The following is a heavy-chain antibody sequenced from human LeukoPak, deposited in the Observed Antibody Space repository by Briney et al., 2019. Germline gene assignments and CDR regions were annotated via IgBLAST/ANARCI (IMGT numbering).Heavy chain of an antibody. CDR2: IYHSGST. J-gene: IGHJ6*03. Sequence: SGTLSLTCAVSGGSISSSNWWSWVRQPPGKGLEWIGEIYHSGSTNYNPSLKSRVTISVDTSKNQFSLKLSSVTAADTAVYYCARDIPMNSGSYYYYYYMDVWGKGTTVTVSS. V-gene: IGHV4-4*02. CDR3: ARDIPMNSGSYYYYYYMDV. CDR1: GGSISSSNW. D-gene: IGHD1-26*01.